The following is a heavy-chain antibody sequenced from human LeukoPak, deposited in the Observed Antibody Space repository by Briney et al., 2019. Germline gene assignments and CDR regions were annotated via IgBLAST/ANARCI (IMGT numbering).Heavy chain of an antibody. J-gene: IGHJ5*02. CDR2: MNPNSGNT. Sequence: ASVKVSCKASGYTFTDFDINWVRQAPGRGLEWMGWMNPNSGNTVYAQKFQGRVTMTRDTSINTGRMELTSLTSEDTAVYYCARAFDRSYYYVYLSWGQGTVISVSS. CDR1: GYTFTDFD. CDR3: ARAFDRSYYYVYLS. D-gene: IGHD3-16*01. V-gene: IGHV1-8*01.